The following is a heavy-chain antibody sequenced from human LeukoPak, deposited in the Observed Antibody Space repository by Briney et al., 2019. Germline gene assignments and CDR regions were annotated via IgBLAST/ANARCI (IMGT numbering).Heavy chain of an antibody. D-gene: IGHD3-16*01. CDR1: GGSISSGGYY. Sequence: SETLSLTCTVSGGSISSGGYYWSWIRQHPGQGLEWIGYIFYSGSTYYNPSLKSRVTISVDTSKNQFSLKLSSVTAADTAVYYCARAMIKGEYYFDYWGQGTLVTVSS. CDR3: ARAMIKGEYYFDY. J-gene: IGHJ4*02. CDR2: IFYSGST. V-gene: IGHV4-31*03.